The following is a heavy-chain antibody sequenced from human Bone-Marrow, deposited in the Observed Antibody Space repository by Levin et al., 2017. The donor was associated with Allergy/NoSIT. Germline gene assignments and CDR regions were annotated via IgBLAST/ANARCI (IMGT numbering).Heavy chain of an antibody. CDR1: GFTFNTYA. CDR2: ILNDGTTE. J-gene: IGHJ4*02. Sequence: GESLKISCAASGFTFNTYAMHWVRQAPGKGLEWVAVILNDGTTEYYADSVKGRFTISRDNSKNTLYLQMSSLRGEDTAVYYCAREGYGFPRAFDYWGQGTLVTVSS. V-gene: IGHV3-30-3*01. CDR3: AREGYGFPRAFDY. D-gene: IGHD3/OR15-3a*01.